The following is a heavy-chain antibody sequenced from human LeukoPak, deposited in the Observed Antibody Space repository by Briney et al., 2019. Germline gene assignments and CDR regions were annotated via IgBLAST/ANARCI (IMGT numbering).Heavy chain of an antibody. D-gene: IGHD3-3*01. CDR3: LVVTIFGVVIIYYYYYMDV. J-gene: IGHJ6*03. CDR2: IGTAGDT. CDR1: GFTFSSYD. Sequence: PGGSLRLSCAACGFTFSSYDMHWVRQATGKGLEWVSAIGTAGDTYYPGSVKGQFTISRENAKNSLYLQMNSLRAGDTAVYYCLVVTIFGVVIIYYYYYMDVWGKGTTVTVSS. V-gene: IGHV3-13*03.